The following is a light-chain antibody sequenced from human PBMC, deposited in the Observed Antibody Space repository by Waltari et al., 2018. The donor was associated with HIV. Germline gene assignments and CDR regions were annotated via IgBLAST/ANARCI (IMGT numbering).Light chain of an antibody. CDR1: TSDVGTYDF. CDR2: EVS. J-gene: IGLJ2*01. V-gene: IGLV2-23*02. CDR3: CSFAASSTLL. Sequence: QSALTQPASVSGSPGQSITISCTGTTSDVGTYDFVSWYQQHPGKAPKLIIFEVSERPSGVSDRFSGSKSGNTASLTISGLQADDEADYYCCSFAASSTLLFGGGTTVTVL.